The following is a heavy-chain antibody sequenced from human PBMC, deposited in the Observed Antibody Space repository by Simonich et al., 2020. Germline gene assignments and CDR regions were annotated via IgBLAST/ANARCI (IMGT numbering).Heavy chain of an antibody. CDR1: GYTFTSYG. V-gene: IGHV1-18*01. D-gene: IGHD1-1*01. CDR2: ISPNNGNT. Sequence: QVQLVQSGAEVKKPGASVKVSCKASGYTFTSYGISWVRQAPGQGLEGMGWISPNNGNTNNAQKLQGRVTMTTDTSTSTAYMELRSLRSDDTAVYYCARSTTGTTAFDIWGQGTMVTVSS. CDR3: ARSTTGTTAFDI. J-gene: IGHJ3*02.